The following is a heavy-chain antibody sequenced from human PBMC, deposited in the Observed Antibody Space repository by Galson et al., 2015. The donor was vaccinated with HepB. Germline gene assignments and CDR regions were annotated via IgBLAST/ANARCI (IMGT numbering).Heavy chain of an antibody. J-gene: IGHJ4*02. CDR2: INPSGGST. V-gene: IGHV1-46*03. CDR1: GYTFIFYH. D-gene: IGHD6-6*01. CDR3: SRVLMRGNPYSSSSD. Sequence: SVKVSCKASGYTFIFYHIHWVRQAPGQGLEWMGMINPSGGSTNYAPKFQGRVTMTSDSSTGIVYMDLSSLRFEDTAMYYCSRVLMRGNPYSSSSDWGQGTLVTVSS.